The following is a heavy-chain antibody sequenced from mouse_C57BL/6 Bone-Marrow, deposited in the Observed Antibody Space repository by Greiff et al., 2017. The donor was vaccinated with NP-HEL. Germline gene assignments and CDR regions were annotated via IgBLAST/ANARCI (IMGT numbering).Heavy chain of an antibody. D-gene: IGHD1-1*01. CDR2: IYPGDGDT. CDR1: GYAFSSSW. CDR3: ARRDCGSSYVEDY. V-gene: IGHV1-82*01. J-gene: IGHJ2*01. Sequence: VHLVESGPELVKPGASVKISCKASGYAFSSSWMNWVKQRPGKGLEWIGRIYPGDGDTNYNGKFKGKATLTADKSSSTAYMQLSSLTSEDSAVYFCARRDCGSSYVEDYWGQGTTLTVTS.